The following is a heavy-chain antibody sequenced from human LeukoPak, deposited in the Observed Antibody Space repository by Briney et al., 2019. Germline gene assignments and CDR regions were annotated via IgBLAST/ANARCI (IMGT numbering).Heavy chain of an antibody. J-gene: IGHJ5*02. D-gene: IGHD3-3*01. CDR1: GYTFTDYF. Sequence: GASVKVSCKASGYTFTDYFMHWVRQAPGQGLEWMGWINPYSGGTHTGRKFQGRVTMTRDTSYNTVYMELTSLKSDDTAFYYCARCGSFGVVMDRFDPWGQGTLVIVSS. V-gene: IGHV1-2*02. CDR3: ARCGSFGVVMDRFDP. CDR2: INPYSGGT.